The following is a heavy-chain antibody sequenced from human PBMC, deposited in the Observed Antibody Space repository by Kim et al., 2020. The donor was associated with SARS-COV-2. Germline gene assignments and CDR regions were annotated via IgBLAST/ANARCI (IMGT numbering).Heavy chain of an antibody. CDR2: LTGSYGYT. J-gene: IGHJ5*02. D-gene: IGHD3-3*01. CDR3: AKVKKNRKNDSYEKDP. V-gene: IGHV3-23*01. CDR1: GFTFMNYG. Sequence: GGSLRLSCAVSGFTFMNYGMTWVRQAPGKGLEWVSVSLTGSYGYTYYADSVKGRFTVYKDASKDTLYLQMDSLRAADTAVYYFAKVKKNRKNDSYEKDP.